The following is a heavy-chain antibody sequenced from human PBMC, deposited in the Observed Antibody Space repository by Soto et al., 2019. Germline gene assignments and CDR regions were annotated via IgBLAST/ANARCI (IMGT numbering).Heavy chain of an antibody. CDR3: ATAGYSSSKPRGYGMDV. CDR1: GFTFSYYY. J-gene: IGHJ6*02. CDR2: ISSSSSYT. V-gene: IGHV3-11*06. D-gene: IGHD6-13*01. Sequence: GGSLRLSCAASGFTFSYYYMSWIRQAPGKGLEWVSYISSSSSYTNYADSVNGRFTISGDNAKNSLYLQMNSLRAEDTAVYYCATAGYSSSKPRGYGMDVWGQGTTVTVSS.